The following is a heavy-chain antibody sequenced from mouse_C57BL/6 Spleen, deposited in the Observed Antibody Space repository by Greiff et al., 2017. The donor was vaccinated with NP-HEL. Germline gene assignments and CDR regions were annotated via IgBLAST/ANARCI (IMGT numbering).Heavy chain of an antibody. V-gene: IGHV1-81*01. J-gene: IGHJ4*01. Sequence: QVQLKQSGAELARPGASVKLSCKASGYTFTSYGISWVKQRTGQGLEWIGEIYPRSGNTYYNEKFKGKATLTADKSSSTADMELRSLTSEDSAVYFCARKERGAMDYWGQGTSVTVSS. CDR1: GYTFTSYG. CDR2: IYPRSGNT. CDR3: ARKERGAMDY.